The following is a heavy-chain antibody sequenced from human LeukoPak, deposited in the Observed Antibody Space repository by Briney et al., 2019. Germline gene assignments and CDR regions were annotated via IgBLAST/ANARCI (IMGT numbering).Heavy chain of an antibody. CDR3: AGRYFDWLLPNYYYYGMDV. CDR1: GGSISSYY. CDR2: IYTSGST. D-gene: IGHD3-9*01. Sequence: SETLSLTCTVSGGSISSYYCSWIRQPAGKGLEWIGRIYTSGSTNYNPSLKSRVTMSVDTSKNQFSLKLSSVTAADTAVYYCAGRYFDWLLPNYYYYGMDVWGQGTTVTVSS. V-gene: IGHV4-4*07. J-gene: IGHJ6*02.